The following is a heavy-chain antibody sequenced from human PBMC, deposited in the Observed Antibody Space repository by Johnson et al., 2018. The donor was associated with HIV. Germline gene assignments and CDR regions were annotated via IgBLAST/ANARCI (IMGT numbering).Heavy chain of an antibody. CDR1: GFTFDDYA. D-gene: IGHD6-25*01. CDR2: INWNSGRT. J-gene: IGHJ3*01. V-gene: IGHV3-9*01. Sequence: VQLVESGGGLVQPGRSLRLSCAASGFTFDDYAMHWVRQAPGKGLEWVSGINWNSGRTYYADSVKGRFTISRDGSKNTLFLQMNSLKTEDTAVYYCSVYFGTAFDFWGQGTMVTVSS. CDR3: SVYFGTAFDF.